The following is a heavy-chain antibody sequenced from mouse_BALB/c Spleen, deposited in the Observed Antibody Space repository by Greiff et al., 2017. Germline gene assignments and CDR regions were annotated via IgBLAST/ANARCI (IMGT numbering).Heavy chain of an antibody. CDR2: IWGDGST. D-gene: IGHD1-1*01. Sequence: VKLVESGPGLVAPSQSLSITCTVSGFSLTSYGVSWVRQPPGKGLEWLGMIWGDGSTDYNSALKSRLSISKDNSKSQVFLKMNSLQTDDTARYYCARDPHYYGSSYVYFDVWGAGTTVTVSS. V-gene: IGHV2-6-7*01. J-gene: IGHJ1*01. CDR3: ARDPHYYGSSYVYFDV. CDR1: GFSLTSYG.